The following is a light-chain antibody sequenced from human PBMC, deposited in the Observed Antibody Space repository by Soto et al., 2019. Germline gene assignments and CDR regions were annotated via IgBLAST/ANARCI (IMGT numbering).Light chain of an antibody. Sequence: DLQMTQSPSSLSASVGDRVTITCQASQDISNYLNWYQQKPGKAPKLLIYDASNLETGVPSRFSGSGSGTDITFTITSLQPEDIATYYCQEYDSVPLTFGGGTKVEIK. CDR3: QEYDSVPLT. CDR2: DAS. J-gene: IGKJ4*01. V-gene: IGKV1-33*01. CDR1: QDISNY.